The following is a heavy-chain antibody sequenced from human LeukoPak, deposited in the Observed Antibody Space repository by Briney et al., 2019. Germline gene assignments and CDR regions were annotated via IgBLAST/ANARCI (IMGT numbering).Heavy chain of an antibody. Sequence: GGSLRLSCAASGFTVSSNYMSWVRQAPGKGLEWVGRIKSNSDGGTAEYGAPVKGRFTISRDDSKNTLYLQMNSLKTEDTAVYHCTTVTALLLWGLDVWGQGTTVTVSS. CDR3: TTVTALLLWGLDV. V-gene: IGHV3-15*01. CDR1: GFTVSSNY. CDR2: IKSNSDGGTA. D-gene: IGHD2-15*01. J-gene: IGHJ6*02.